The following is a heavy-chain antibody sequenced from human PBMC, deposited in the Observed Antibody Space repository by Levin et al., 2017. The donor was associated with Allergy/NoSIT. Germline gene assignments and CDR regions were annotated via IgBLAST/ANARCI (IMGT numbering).Heavy chain of an antibody. Sequence: HPGGSLRLSCAASGFTFSSYAMHWVRQAPGKGLEWVAVISYDGSNKYYADSVKGRFTISRDNSKNTLYLQMNSLRAEDTAVYYCARHMLAPFQLIRYYYGMDVWGQGTTVTVSS. CDR2: ISYDGSNK. V-gene: IGHV3-30-3*01. D-gene: IGHD1-1*01. CDR3: ARHMLAPFQLIRYYYGMDV. J-gene: IGHJ6*02. CDR1: GFTFSSYA.